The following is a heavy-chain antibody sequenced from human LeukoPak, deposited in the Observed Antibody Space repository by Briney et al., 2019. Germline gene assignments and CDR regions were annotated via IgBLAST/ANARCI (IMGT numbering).Heavy chain of an antibody. Sequence: PSETLSLTCTVSGGSISSYYWSWIRQSPGKGLESIGYIYYSGSTNYNPSLKSRVTISVDTSKNQFSLKLSSVTAADTAVYYCARHPQYSSGWYWYFDLWGRGTLVTVSS. CDR2: IYYSGST. J-gene: IGHJ2*01. CDR1: GGSISSYY. CDR3: ARHPQYSSGWYWYFDL. D-gene: IGHD6-19*01. V-gene: IGHV4-59*08.